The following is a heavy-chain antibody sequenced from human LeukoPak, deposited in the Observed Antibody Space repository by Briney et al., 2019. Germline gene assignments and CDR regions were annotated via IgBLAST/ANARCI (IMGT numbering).Heavy chain of an antibody. J-gene: IGHJ4*02. Sequence: PSETLSLTCAVYGGSFSGYYWSWIRQPPGKGLEWIGEINHSGSTNYNPSLKSRVTISVDTSKNQFSLKLSSVTAADTAVYYCARGRRYYDSSGYYYLEHSPRYFDYWGQGTLVTVSP. CDR1: GGSFSGYY. CDR3: ARGRRYYDSSGYYYLEHSPRYFDY. V-gene: IGHV4-34*01. CDR2: INHSGST. D-gene: IGHD3-22*01.